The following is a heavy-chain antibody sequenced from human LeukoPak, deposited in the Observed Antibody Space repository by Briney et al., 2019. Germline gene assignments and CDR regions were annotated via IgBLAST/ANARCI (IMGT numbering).Heavy chain of an antibody. CDR1: GFTFSTHA. D-gene: IGHD4-23*01. CDR2: ISGGGDIT. CDR3: AKAKNDGGSLDY. J-gene: IGHJ4*02. Sequence: PGGSLRLSCAASGFTFSTHAMSWVRQAPGKGLEWVSAISGGGDITYYADSVKGRFTISRDNSKNTLFLQMNSLRAEDTAAYYCAKAKNDGGSLDYWGQGTLVTVYS. V-gene: IGHV3-23*01.